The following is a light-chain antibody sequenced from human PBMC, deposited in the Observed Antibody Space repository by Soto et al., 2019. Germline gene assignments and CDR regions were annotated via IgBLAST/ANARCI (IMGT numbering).Light chain of an antibody. CDR1: SSDVGGYSY. CDR3: CSYAGRYIYV. V-gene: IGLV2-11*01. CDR2: DVS. J-gene: IGLJ1*01. Sequence: QSALTQPRSVSGSPGQSVSISCTGTSSDVGGYSYVSWYQQHPGKAPKVIIYDVSKRPSGVPDRFSGSKSGNTASLTISGLQSEDEADYYCCSYAGRYIYVFGTGTKVTVL.